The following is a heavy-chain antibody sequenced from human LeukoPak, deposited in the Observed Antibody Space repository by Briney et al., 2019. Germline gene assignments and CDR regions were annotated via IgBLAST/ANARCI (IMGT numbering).Heavy chain of an antibody. CDR3: ARQNSLIAVAGYFDY. Sequence: PSETLSLTCTVSGGSISSSSYYWGWIRQPPGKGLEWIGSIYYSGSTYYNPSLKSRVTISVDTFKNQFSLKLSSVTAADTAVYYCARQNSLIAVAGYFDYWGQGTLVTVSS. J-gene: IGHJ4*02. V-gene: IGHV4-39*01. CDR1: GGSISSSSYY. CDR2: IYYSGST. D-gene: IGHD6-19*01.